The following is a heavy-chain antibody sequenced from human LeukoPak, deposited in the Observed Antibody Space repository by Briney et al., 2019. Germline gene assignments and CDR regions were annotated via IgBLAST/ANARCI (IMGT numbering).Heavy chain of an antibody. CDR1: GFSFSSYA. D-gene: IGHD6-6*01. V-gene: IGHV3-23*01. CDR2: ISGSGANT. CDR3: AIVVAARQGTIDP. J-gene: IGHJ5*02. Sequence: GRSLRLSCAAAGFSFSSYAMSWVRQAPGKGLEWDSAISGSGANTYYADSVKGRFTISTENSKSTLYVQMSSLRAEDTAVYYCAIVVAARQGTIDPWGQGTLVTISS.